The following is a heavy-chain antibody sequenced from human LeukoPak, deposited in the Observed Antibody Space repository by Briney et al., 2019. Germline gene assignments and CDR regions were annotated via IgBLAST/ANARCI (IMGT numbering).Heavy chain of an antibody. V-gene: IGHV4-59*01. J-gene: IGHJ4*02. CDR3: ARGKSYGDYDY. Sequence: PSETLSLTCTASGDSSSSYYWSWIRQPPGKGLEWIRYSHYSGNTNYNPSLKSRVTILLDTSKNQFSLKLTSVTAADTAVYYCARGKSYGDYDYWGQGALVTVSS. CDR1: GDSSSSYY. D-gene: IGHD4-17*01. CDR2: SHYSGNT.